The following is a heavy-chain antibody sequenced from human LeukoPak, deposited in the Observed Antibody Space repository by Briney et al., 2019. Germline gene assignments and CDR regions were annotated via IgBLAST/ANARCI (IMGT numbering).Heavy chain of an antibody. V-gene: IGHV4-59*01. CDR2: VYYSGST. Sequence: SETLSLTCTVSGGTISTYYWSWIRQPPGKGLEWIGYVYYSGSTNYNPSLKSRVTISVDTSKNQFSLKLSSVTAADTAMLYCARGGTVGVFGAFDIWSQGTMVTVSS. CDR1: GGTISTYY. J-gene: IGHJ3*02. CDR3: ARGGTVGVFGAFDI. D-gene: IGHD3-16*02.